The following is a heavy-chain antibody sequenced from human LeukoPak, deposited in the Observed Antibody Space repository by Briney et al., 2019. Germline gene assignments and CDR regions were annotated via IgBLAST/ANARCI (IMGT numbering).Heavy chain of an antibody. CDR2: IYYSGST. Sequence: SETLSLTCTVSGVSISSYYWSWIRQPPGKGLEWIGYIYYSGSTNYNPSLKSRVTISVNTSKNQFSLKLSSVTAADTAVYYCARVTGYMIEDYFDYWGQGTLVTVSS. D-gene: IGHD3-22*01. J-gene: IGHJ4*02. V-gene: IGHV4-59*01. CDR1: GVSISSYY. CDR3: ARVTGYMIEDYFDY.